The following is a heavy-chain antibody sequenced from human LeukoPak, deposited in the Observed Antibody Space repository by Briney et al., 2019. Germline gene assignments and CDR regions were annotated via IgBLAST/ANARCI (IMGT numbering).Heavy chain of an antibody. J-gene: IGHJ4*02. D-gene: IGHD1-26*01. V-gene: IGHV3-30*18. CDR3: AKNGGSYLTDY. CDR2: ISYDGSNK. CDR1: GFTFSSYG. Sequence: GGSLRLSCAASGFTFSSYGMHWVRQAPGKGLEWVAVISYDGSNKYYADSVKGRFTISRDNSKNTLYLQMNSLRAEDTAVYYCAKNGGSYLTDYWGQGTLVTVSS.